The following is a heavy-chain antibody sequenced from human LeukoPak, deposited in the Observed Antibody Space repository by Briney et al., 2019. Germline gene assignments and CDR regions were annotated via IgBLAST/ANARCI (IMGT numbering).Heavy chain of an antibody. D-gene: IGHD3-3*02. CDR1: GGSIRNSPYH. J-gene: IGHJ4*02. CDR2: IYYSGTT. V-gene: IGHV4-39*07. CDR3: ARLAMDY. Sequence: SETLSLTCSVSGGSIRNSPYHWAWIRQSPEMGLEWIGSIYYSGTTYYNPSLKSRVTMSVDTSKNQFSLKLSSVTAADTAVYYCARLAMDYWGQGTLVTVSS.